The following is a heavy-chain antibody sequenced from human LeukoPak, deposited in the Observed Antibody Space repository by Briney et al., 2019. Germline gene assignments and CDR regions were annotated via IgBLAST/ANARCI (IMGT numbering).Heavy chain of an antibody. CDR1: GYTFTGYD. V-gene: IGHV1-8*01. CDR3: ARVSKPNLRKFDY. D-gene: IGHD1-14*01. CDR2: MNPNSGNT. Sequence: ASVKVSCKASGYTFTGYDINWVRQATGQGLEWMGWMNPNSGNTGYAQKFQGRVTMTRNTSISTAYMELSSLRSEDTAVYYCARVSKPNLRKFDYWGQGTLVTVSS. J-gene: IGHJ4*02.